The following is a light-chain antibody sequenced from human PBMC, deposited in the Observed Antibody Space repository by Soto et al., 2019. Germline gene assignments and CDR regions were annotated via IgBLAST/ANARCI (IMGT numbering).Light chain of an antibody. Sequence: QSALTQPASVSGSPGQSITISCTGTSSDIGAYNYVSWYQQCPGTAPKLILYDVYSRPSGGSARFSGSKSGNTASLTISGLQPEDEADYYCSSYTSTNTPHGFGTGTKVTVL. CDR3: SSYTSTNTPHG. V-gene: IGLV2-14*01. CDR2: DVY. J-gene: IGLJ1*01. CDR1: SSDIGAYNY.